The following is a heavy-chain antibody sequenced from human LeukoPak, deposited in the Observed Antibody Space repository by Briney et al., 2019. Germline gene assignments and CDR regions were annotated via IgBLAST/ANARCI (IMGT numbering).Heavy chain of an antibody. V-gene: IGHV3-33*08. Sequence: GGSLRLSCAASGFTFSNYAMSWVRQAPGKGLEWGALIWYDESNKYYADSVKGRFTISRDNSKNTLYLQMNSLRVEDTAVYYCARRQGDAFDIWGQGTMVTVSS. CDR3: ARRQGDAFDI. CDR2: IWYDESNK. J-gene: IGHJ3*02. CDR1: GFTFSNYA.